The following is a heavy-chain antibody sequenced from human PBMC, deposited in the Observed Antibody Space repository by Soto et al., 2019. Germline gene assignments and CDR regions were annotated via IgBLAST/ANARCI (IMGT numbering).Heavy chain of an antibody. D-gene: IGHD2-2*01. CDR1: GGSISSYY. CDR2: IYYSGST. CDR3: ARYCSSTSCPNGSFDY. V-gene: IGHV4-59*01. Sequence: PSETLSLTCTVSGGSISSYYWSWIRQPPGKGLEWIGYIYYSGSTNYNPSLKSRVTISVDTSKNQFSLKLSSVTAADTAVYYCARYCSSTSCPNGSFDYWGQGTLVPVS. J-gene: IGHJ4*02.